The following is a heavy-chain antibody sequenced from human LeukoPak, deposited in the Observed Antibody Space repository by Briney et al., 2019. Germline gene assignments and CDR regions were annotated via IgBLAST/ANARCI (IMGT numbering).Heavy chain of an antibody. Sequence: SETLSLTCAVYGGSFSGYYWSWIRQPPGKGLEWIGSIYYSGSTYYNPSLKSRVTISVDTSKNQFSLKLSSVTAADTAVYYCARRPIVVVVAATDYFDYWGQGTLVTVSS. V-gene: IGHV4-34*01. CDR3: ARRPIVVVVAATDYFDY. J-gene: IGHJ4*02. CDR2: IYYSGST. CDR1: GGSFSGYY. D-gene: IGHD2-15*01.